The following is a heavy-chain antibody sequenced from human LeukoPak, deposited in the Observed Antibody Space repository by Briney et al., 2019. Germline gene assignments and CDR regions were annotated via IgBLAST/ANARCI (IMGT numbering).Heavy chain of an antibody. CDR3: ARAGWPYYYYYMDV. J-gene: IGHJ6*03. Sequence: GGSLRLSCAASGFTFSSYCMHWVRQPPGKGPVWVSRINSDGSSTSYADSVKGRFTISRDNAKNTLYLQMNSLRAEDTAVYYCARAGWPYYYYYMDVWGKGTTVTVSS. CDR1: GFTFSSYC. CDR2: INSDGSST. V-gene: IGHV3-74*01.